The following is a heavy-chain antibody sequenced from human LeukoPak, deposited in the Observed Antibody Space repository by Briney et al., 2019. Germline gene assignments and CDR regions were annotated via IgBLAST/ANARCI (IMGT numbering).Heavy chain of an antibody. CDR3: ARDEPTVTTGPPVGS. J-gene: IGHJ4*02. CDR2: INGYGTTT. D-gene: IGHD4-17*01. V-gene: IGHV3-74*01. CDR1: GFTFETYW. Sequence: GGSLRLSCAASGFTFETYWMHWVRQAPGKGLVWVSCINGYGTTTNYADSVKGRFTIPRDNAKNTLYLQMNSLRVEDTAVYYCARDEPTVTTGPPVGSWGQGTLVTVSP.